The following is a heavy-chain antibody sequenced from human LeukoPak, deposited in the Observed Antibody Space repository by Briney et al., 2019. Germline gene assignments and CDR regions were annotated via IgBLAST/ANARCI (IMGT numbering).Heavy chain of an antibody. D-gene: IGHD3-22*01. CDR3: ARLPLYDSSDTYYYYYYGMDV. J-gene: IGHJ6*02. CDR2: ISYDGSNK. V-gene: IGHV3-30-3*01. CDR1: GFTFSSYA. Sequence: GGSLRLSCAASGFTFSSYAMHWVRQAPGKGLEWVAVISYDGSNKYCADSVKGRFTISRDNAKNSLYLQMNSLRAEDTAVYYCARLPLYDSSDTYYYYYYGMDVWGQGTTVTVSS.